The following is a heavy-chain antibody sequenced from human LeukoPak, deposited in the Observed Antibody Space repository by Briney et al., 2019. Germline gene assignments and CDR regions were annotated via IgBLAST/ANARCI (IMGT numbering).Heavy chain of an antibody. V-gene: IGHV4-34*01. D-gene: IGHD3-3*01. Sequence: SETLSLTCAVYGGSFSGYYWSWIRQPPGKGLEWIGEINHSGSTNYNPSLKSRVTISVDTSKNQFSLKLSSVTAADTAVYYCARLEWHYDFWSGYYTGAFDIWGQGTMVTVSS. CDR3: ARLEWHYDFWSGYYTGAFDI. CDR2: INHSGST. CDR1: GGSFSGYY. J-gene: IGHJ3*02.